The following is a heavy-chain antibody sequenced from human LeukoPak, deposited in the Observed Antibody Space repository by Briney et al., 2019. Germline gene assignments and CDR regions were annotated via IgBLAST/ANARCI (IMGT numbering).Heavy chain of an antibody. CDR3: ARHETGPYFDY. Sequence: SETLSLTCTVSGGSISSYYRSWIRQPPGKGLEWIGEINHSGSTNYNPSLKSRVTISVDTSKNQFSLKLSSVTAADTAVYYCARHETGPYFDYWGQGTLVTVSS. CDR2: INHSGST. J-gene: IGHJ4*02. CDR1: GGSISSYY. V-gene: IGHV4-34*01. D-gene: IGHD1-1*01.